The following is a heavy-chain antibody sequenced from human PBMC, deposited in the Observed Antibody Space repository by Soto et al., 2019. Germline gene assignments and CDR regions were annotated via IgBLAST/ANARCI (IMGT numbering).Heavy chain of an antibody. CDR2: NYYSGST. J-gene: IGHJ4*02. V-gene: IGHV4-59*08. CDR1: GGSISSYY. D-gene: IGHD3-16*01. CDR3: ARHWGWAFDY. Sequence: QLQLQESGPGLVKPSETLSLTCTVSGGSISSYYWTWIRQPPGKGLEWIGYNYYSGSTNYNPSLKSRVTISVDTSKNQFSLKLSSVTSADTAVYYCARHWGWAFDYWGQGTLVTVSS.